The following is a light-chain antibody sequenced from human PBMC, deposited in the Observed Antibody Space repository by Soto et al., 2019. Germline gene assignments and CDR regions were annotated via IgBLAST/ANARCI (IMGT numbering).Light chain of an antibody. Sequence: IQMTQSRATLSASVGARFTIFCRASQSISSWLAWYQQKQGKAPKLLIYKASTLKSGVPSRFSGSGYGTEFNLTISSLQTDDFATYYCQHYNSYSEAFGQGTKVDIK. CDR2: KAS. J-gene: IGKJ1*01. CDR1: QSISSW. CDR3: QHYNSYSEA. V-gene: IGKV1-5*03.